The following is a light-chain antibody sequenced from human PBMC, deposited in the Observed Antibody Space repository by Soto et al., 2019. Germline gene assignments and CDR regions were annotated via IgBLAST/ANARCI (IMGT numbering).Light chain of an antibody. Sequence: DIQMTQSPSTLSASVGDRVTITCRASQSISSWLAWYQQKPGKAPKLLIYKASSLESGVPSRFSGSGSGTEFTLTISSLQADDFATYYCQHYNTYWWTFGQGTKVEIK. CDR2: KAS. CDR3: QHYNTYWWT. CDR1: QSISSW. V-gene: IGKV1-5*03. J-gene: IGKJ1*01.